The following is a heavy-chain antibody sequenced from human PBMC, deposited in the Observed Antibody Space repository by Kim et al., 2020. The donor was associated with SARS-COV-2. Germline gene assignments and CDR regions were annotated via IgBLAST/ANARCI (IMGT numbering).Heavy chain of an antibody. CDR2: INHSGST. D-gene: IGHD3-3*01. CDR1: GGSFSGYY. V-gene: IGHV4-34*01. J-gene: IGHJ4*02. CDR3: ARAKRVLRFLEWLLYNDY. Sequence: SETLSLTCAVYGGSFSGYYWSWIRQPPGKGLEWIGEINHSGSTNYNPSLKSRVTISVDTSKNQFSLKLSSVTAADTAVYYCARAKRVLRFLEWLLYNDYWGQGTLVTVSS.